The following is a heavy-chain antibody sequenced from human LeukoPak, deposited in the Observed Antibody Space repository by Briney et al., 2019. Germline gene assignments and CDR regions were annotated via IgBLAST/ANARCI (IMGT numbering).Heavy chain of an antibody. Sequence: SETLSLTCAVYGGSFSGYYWSWIRQPPGKGLEWIGEINHSGSTNYNPSLKSRVTISVDTSKNQFSLKLSSVTAADTAVYYCARRSSPQGGLDYWGQGTLVTVSS. J-gene: IGHJ4*02. CDR1: GGSFSGYY. CDR3: ARRSSPQGGLDY. V-gene: IGHV4-34*01. CDR2: INHSGST. D-gene: IGHD6-6*01.